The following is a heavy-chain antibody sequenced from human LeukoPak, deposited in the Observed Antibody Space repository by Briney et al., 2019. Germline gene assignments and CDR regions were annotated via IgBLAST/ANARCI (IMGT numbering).Heavy chain of an antibody. CDR1: GGTFSSYA. Sequence: GASVKVSCKASGGTFSSYAISWVRQAPGQGLEWMGGIIPIFGTANYAQKFQGRVTITADESTSTAYMELSSLRSEDTAVYYCARDLEQLVHYYYYGMDVWGQGTTVTVPS. CDR2: IIPIFGTA. V-gene: IGHV1-69*13. D-gene: IGHD6-6*01. CDR3: ARDLEQLVHYYYYGMDV. J-gene: IGHJ6*02.